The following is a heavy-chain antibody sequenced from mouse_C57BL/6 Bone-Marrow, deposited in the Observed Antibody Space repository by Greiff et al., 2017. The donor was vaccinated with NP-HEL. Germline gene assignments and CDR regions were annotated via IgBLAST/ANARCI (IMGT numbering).Heavy chain of an antibody. Sequence: QVQLQQPGAELVRPGSSVKLSCKASGYTFTSYWMHWVKQRPIQGLEWIGNIDPSDSETHYNQKFKDKATLTVDKSSSTAYMQRSSLTSEDSAVYYCARWALRRGDYFGDWGQGTTLTVSS. CDR1: GYTFTSYW. D-gene: IGHD2-4*01. CDR3: ARWALRRGDYFGD. CDR2: IDPSDSET. V-gene: IGHV1-52*01. J-gene: IGHJ2*01.